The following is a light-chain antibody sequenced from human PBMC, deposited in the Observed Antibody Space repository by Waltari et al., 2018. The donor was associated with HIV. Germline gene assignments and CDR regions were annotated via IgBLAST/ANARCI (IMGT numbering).Light chain of an antibody. CDR3: QQYGSSRWT. V-gene: IGKV3-20*01. CDR2: GAS. Sequence: EIVLTQSPGALSLSPGERPTLSCRASQSVSSSYLAWYQQKPGQAPRLLIYGASNRATGIPDRFSGSGSGTDFTLTISRLEPEDFAVYYCQQYGSSRWTFGQGTKVEIK. J-gene: IGKJ1*01. CDR1: QSVSSSY.